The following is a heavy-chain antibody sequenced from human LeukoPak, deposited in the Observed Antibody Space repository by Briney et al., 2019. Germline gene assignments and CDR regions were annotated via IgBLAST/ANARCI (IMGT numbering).Heavy chain of an antibody. V-gene: IGHV3-23*01. CDR2: ISSSGDST. CDR1: GFTFSSYA. D-gene: IGHD5-24*01. J-gene: IGHJ3*02. Sequence: GGSLRLSCAASGFTFSSYAMSWVRQAPGKGLEWVSAISSSGDSTYYADSVKGRFTISRDNSKNTLYLQMNSLRAEDTAVYYCASNGRRWLQLHAFDIWGQGTMVTVSS. CDR3: ASNGRRWLQLHAFDI.